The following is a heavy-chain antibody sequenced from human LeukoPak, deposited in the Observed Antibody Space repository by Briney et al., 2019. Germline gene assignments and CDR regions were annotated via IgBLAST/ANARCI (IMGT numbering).Heavy chain of an antibody. J-gene: IGHJ4*02. CDR1: GGSISSSSHY. D-gene: IGHD3-22*01. CDR2: IYYSGST. V-gene: IGHV4-39*01. Sequence: SETLSLTCTVSGGSISSSSHYWGWIRQPPGKGLEWIGSIYYSGSTYYNPSLKSRVTISVDTSKNQFSLKLSSVTAADTAVYYCARHYYYDSSGYYPRVWGQGTLVTVSS. CDR3: ARHYYYDSSGYYPRV.